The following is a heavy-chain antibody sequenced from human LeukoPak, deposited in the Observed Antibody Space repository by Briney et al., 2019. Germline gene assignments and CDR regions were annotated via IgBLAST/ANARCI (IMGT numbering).Heavy chain of an antibody. CDR1: GYSFTSYW. Sequence: GESLKISCKGSGYSFTSYWIGWVRQMPGKGLEWMGIIYPGDSDTRYRPSFQGQVTISADKSISTAYLQWSSLEASDTAMYYCARRNYGANGKYYFDYWGQGTLVTVSS. CDR3: ARRNYGANGKYYFDY. V-gene: IGHV5-51*01. D-gene: IGHD4-17*01. J-gene: IGHJ4*02. CDR2: IYPGDSDT.